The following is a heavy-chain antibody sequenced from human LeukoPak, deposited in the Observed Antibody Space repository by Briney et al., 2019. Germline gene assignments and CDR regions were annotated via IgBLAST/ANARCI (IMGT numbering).Heavy chain of an antibody. CDR2: ISSSSSYI. D-gene: IGHD2-8*01. CDR1: GFTFSSDS. Sequence: GGSLRLSCAASGFTFSSDSMNWVRQAPGKGLEWVSSISSSSSYIYYADSVKGRFTISRDNAKNSLYLQMNSLRAEDTAVYYCARVLDFCTNGVCYTPDYWGQGTLVTVSS. J-gene: IGHJ4*02. V-gene: IGHV3-21*01. CDR3: ARVLDFCTNGVCYTPDY.